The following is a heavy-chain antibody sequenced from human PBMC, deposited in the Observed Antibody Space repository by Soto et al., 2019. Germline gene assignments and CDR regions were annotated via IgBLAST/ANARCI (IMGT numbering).Heavy chain of an antibody. CDR1: GFTFSSYA. D-gene: IGHD6-13*01. Sequence: GGSLRLSCAASGFTFSSYAMHWVRQAPGKGLEWVAVISYDGSNKYYADSVKGRFTISGDNSKNTLYLQMNSLRAEDTAVYYCARSRIAAAGARPKDYYYYYGMDVWGQGTTVTVSS. CDR3: ARSRIAAAGARPKDYYYYYGMDV. J-gene: IGHJ6*02. V-gene: IGHV3-30-3*01. CDR2: ISYDGSNK.